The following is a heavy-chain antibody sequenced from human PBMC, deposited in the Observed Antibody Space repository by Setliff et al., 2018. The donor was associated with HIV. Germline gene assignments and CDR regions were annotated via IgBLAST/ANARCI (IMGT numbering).Heavy chain of an antibody. D-gene: IGHD6-13*01. V-gene: IGHV4-61*05. CDR2: IYHSGLT. CDR3: ARGLYSSSWYGSYWFDP. Sequence: PSETLSLTCVVSGDSISRSRYYWGWIRQPPGKGLEWIGFIYHSGLTKSNPSLESRVSMSMDVSKNLFSLNLSSVTAADTAVYYCARGLYSSSWYGSYWFDPWGQGTLVTVSS. CDR1: GDSISRSRYY. J-gene: IGHJ5*02.